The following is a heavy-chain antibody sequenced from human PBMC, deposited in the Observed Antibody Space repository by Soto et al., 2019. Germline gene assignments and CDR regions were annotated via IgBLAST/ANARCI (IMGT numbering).Heavy chain of an antibody. V-gene: IGHV3-23*01. J-gene: IGHJ3*01. CDR1: GFPCGSYD. CDR2: ILVDGRT. CDR3: AKATATGGGAFDV. D-gene: IGHD2-8*02. Sequence: EVQMLASGGGLAQPGGSLRLSCAASGFPCGSYDMTWVRQAPGKGLEWVSTILVDGRTFYVDSVKGRFTISRDNSRNTVYLQMNSLTAGDTALYYCAKATATGGGAFDVCGQGTMVTVSS.